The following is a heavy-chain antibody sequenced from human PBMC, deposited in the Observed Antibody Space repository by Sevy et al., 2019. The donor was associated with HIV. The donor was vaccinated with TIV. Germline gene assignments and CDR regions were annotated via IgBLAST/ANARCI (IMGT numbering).Heavy chain of an antibody. V-gene: IGHV5-51*01. CDR2: IYPGDSDT. CDR3: ARDYRPPNYYYYGMDV. D-gene: IGHD3-10*01. CDR1: GYSFTSYW. J-gene: IGHJ6*02. Sequence: GESLKISCKGSGYSFTSYWIGWVRQMPGKGLEWMGIIYPGDSDTRYSPSFQGQVTISADKSISTAYLQWSSLKASDTAMYYCARDYRPPNYYYYGMDVWGQGTTVTVSS.